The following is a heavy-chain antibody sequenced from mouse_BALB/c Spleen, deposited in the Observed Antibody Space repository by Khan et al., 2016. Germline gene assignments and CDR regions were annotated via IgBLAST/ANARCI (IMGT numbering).Heavy chain of an antibody. CDR3: ARGKMRTTMAY. J-gene: IGHJ3*01. Sequence: QVQLQQSGAELAKPGASVKLSCKASGYTFTSYWMHWVQQRPGQGLEWIGYIYPTTRYTAFIQTFKDKATLTPDTSSSTVYMLLGSLPSADSAVYYEARGKMRTTMAYGGEGRKVTGCA. CDR2: IYPTTRYT. V-gene: IGHV1-7*01. CDR1: GYTFTSYW. D-gene: IGHD1-1*02.